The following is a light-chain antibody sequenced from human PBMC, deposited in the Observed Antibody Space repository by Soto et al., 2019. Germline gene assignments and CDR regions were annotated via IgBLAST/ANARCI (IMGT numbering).Light chain of an antibody. CDR2: DAS. J-gene: IGKJ1*01. V-gene: IGKV1-5*01. Sequence: DIQMTQSPSTLSASVGDRVTITCRASQSISSWLAWYQQKPGKAPKLLIYDASSLESGVPSRFSGSGSGTEFTLTIRSLQPDDFATYYCQQYNGYSGTFGQGTKVEI. CDR1: QSISSW. CDR3: QQYNGYSGT.